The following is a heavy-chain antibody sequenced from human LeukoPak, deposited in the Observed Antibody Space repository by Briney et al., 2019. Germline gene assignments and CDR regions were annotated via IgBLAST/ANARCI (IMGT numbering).Heavy chain of an antibody. J-gene: IGHJ4*02. Sequence: GGSLRLTCAASGFTFSSYEMNWVRQAPGKGLEWFSYSSTSGSTIYYADSVKGRFTISRDNAKNSLYLQMNSLRAEDTAVYYCARDRQQRLAWGGDFDYWGQGTLVTVSS. D-gene: IGHD6-25*01. CDR2: SSTSGSTI. V-gene: IGHV3-48*03. CDR3: ARDRQQRLAWGGDFDY. CDR1: GFTFSSYE.